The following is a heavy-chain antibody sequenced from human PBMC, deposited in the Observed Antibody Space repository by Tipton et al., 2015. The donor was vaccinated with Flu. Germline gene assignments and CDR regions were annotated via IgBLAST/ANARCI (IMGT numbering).Heavy chain of an antibody. J-gene: IGHJ4*02. CDR3: AKEGGWELSSPHFDY. V-gene: IGHV3-23*01. D-gene: IGHD1-26*01. CDR2: FGGNGGT. Sequence: SLRLSCAASGFTFSKSALSWVRQAPGKGLEWVSAFGGNGGTYYADSVKGRFTISRDNSKNTLYLQMNSLRAGDTAVYYCAKEGGWELSSPHFDYWGQGTLVTVSS. CDR1: GFTFSKSA.